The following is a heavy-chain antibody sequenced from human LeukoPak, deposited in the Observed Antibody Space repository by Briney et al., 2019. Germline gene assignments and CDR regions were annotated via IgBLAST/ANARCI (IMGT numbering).Heavy chain of an antibody. CDR1: GFTFSIYA. V-gene: IGHV3-23*01. D-gene: IGHD5-18*01. CDR3: ARDRGQLWQGGYMDV. CDR2: ISGSGVGT. J-gene: IGHJ6*03. Sequence: GGSLRLSCAASGFTFSIYAMSWVRQAPGKGLEWVPAISGSGVGTYYADSVKGRFTISRDNAKSSLDLEMNSLRAEDTAVYYCARDRGQLWQGGYMDVWGKGTTVTVSS.